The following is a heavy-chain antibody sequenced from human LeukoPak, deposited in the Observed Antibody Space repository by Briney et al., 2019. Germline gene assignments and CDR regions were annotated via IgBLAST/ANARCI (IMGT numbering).Heavy chain of an antibody. Sequence: SETLSLTCTVSGGSISSYYWSWIRQPAGKGLEWIGRIYTSGSTNYNPSLKSRVTMSVDTSKNQFSLKLSSVTAADTAVYYCARAAVVVPAALFDYWGQGTLVTVSS. D-gene: IGHD2-2*01. J-gene: IGHJ4*02. V-gene: IGHV4-4*07. CDR2: IYTSGST. CDR3: ARAAVVVPAALFDY. CDR1: GGSISSYY.